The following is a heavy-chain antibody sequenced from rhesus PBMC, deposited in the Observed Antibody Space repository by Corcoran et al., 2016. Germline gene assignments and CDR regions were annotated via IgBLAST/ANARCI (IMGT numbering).Heavy chain of an antibody. CDR2: IYGGSGST. CDR3: SSGSYYKFDY. D-gene: IGHD3-16*01. Sequence: QVQLQESGPGVVKPSETLSLTCAVSGGYISGYYLWSWIRQPPGKGLEWIGYIYGGSGSTSYNPSLKNRVTISKDTSKNQFSLKLSSVTAADTAVYYCSSGSYYKFDYWGQGVLVTVSS. CDR1: GGYISGYYL. V-gene: IGHV4-143*01. J-gene: IGHJ4*01.